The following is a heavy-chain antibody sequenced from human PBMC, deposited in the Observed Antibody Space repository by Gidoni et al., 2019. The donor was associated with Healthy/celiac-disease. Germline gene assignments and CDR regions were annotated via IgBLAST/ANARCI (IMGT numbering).Heavy chain of an antibody. V-gene: IGHV1-69*01. CDR2: SIPIFGTA. Sequence: QVQLVQSGAEVKKPGSSVKVSCKAAGGTFSSDAISWVRQARGQGLEWMVGSIPIFGTANYAQKFQGRVTITADESTSTAYMELSSLRSEDTAVYYCARGLTGVWGRGDFDYWGQGTLVTVSS. J-gene: IGHJ4*02. D-gene: IGHD3-16*01. CDR1: GGTFSSDA. CDR3: ARGLTGVWGRGDFDY.